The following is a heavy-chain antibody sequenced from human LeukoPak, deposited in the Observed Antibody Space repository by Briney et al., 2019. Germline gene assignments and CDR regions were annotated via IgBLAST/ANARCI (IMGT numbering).Heavy chain of an antibody. CDR3: ARGVTYCGGDCSLLYYYYGMDV. CDR2: ISYDGSNK. CDR1: GFTFSSYA. J-gene: IGHJ6*02. V-gene: IGHV3-30-3*01. Sequence: PGGSLRLSCAASGFTFSSYAMHWVRQAPGKGLEWVAVISYDGSNKYYADSVKGRFTISRDNSKNTLYLQMNSPRAEDTAVYYCARGVTYCGGDCSLLYYYYGMDVWGQGTTVTVSS. D-gene: IGHD2-21*02.